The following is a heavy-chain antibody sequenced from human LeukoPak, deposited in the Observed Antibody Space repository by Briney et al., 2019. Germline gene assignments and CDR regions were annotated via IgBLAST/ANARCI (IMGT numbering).Heavy chain of an antibody. CDR2: ISGSGGST. J-gene: IGHJ4*02. D-gene: IGHD3-22*01. CDR3: AKSSGYYYPFDY. Sequence: SGGSLRLSCAASGFTFSSYAMSWVRQAPGKGLEGVSTISGSGGSTYYTDSVKGRFTISRDNSKNTLYLHMNSLRAEDTAVYYCAKSSGYYYPFDYWGQGTLVTVSS. V-gene: IGHV3-23*01. CDR1: GFTFSSYA.